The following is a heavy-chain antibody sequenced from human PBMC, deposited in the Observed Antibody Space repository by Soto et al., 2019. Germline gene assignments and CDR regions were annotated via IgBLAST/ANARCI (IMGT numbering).Heavy chain of an antibody. Sequence: ASVKVSCKASGHTFTSYGISWVRQAPGQGLEWMGWISAYNGNTNYAQKLQGRVTMTTDTSTSTAYMELRSLRSDDTAVYYCTCITMVRGVRDSWFDPWGQGTLVTVSS. CDR2: ISAYNGNT. V-gene: IGHV1-18*04. CDR3: TCITMVRGVRDSWFDP. CDR1: GHTFTSYG. D-gene: IGHD3-10*01. J-gene: IGHJ5*02.